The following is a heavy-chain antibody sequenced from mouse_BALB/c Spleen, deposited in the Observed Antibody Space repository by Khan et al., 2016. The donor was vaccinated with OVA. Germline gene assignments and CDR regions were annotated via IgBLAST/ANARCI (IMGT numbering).Heavy chain of an antibody. CDR1: GFTLTNYG. D-gene: IGHD2-4*01. J-gene: IGHJ4*01. CDR3: ARQSYYHCDYLDY. CDR2: IWSDGST. V-gene: IGHV2-6-1*01. Sequence: QVQLKQSGPGLVPPSQTLSITCTTSGFTLTNYGVHWVRQPPGKGLEWLVVIWSDGSTIYNSAPKFRLTTSKDNFASQVLLKMISLQTDDTAMYFCARQSYYHCDYLDYWGQGTSVTVSS.